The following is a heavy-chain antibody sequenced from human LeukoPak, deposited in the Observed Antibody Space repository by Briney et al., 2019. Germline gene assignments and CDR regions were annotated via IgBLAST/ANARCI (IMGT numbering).Heavy chain of an antibody. V-gene: IGHV3-33*01. CDR1: GFTFSTYG. CDR2: TWYDGSHK. J-gene: IGHJ6*02. D-gene: IGHD2-2*01. CDR3: ARGGHCSTTSCSNYDGMDV. Sequence: GGSLRLSCAASGFTFSTYGMHWVRQAPGKGLEWVSATWYDGSHKYYADSVKGRFTISRDNSKSTLYLQMYSLRAYDTGVYFCARGGHCSTTSCSNYDGMDVWGQGTTLTVSS.